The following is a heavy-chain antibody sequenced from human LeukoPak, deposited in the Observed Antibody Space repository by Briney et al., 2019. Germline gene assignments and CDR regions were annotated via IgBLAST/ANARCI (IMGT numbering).Heavy chain of an antibody. D-gene: IGHD3-10*01. CDR1: GFTFSNYW. J-gene: IGHJ4*02. CDR3: AKEDGSY. CDR2: IKQDGSEK. Sequence: PGGSLRLSCAASGFTFSNYWMSWVRQAPGKGLEWVANIKQDGSEKYYVDSVKGRFTISRDNSKNTLYLQMNSLRAEDTAVYYCAKEDGSYWGQGTLVTVSS. V-gene: IGHV3-7*03.